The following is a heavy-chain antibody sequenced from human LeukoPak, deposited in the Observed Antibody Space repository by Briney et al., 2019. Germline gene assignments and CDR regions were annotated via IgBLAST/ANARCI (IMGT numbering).Heavy chain of an antibody. CDR1: GYTFTSYD. CDR3: ARNHYDILTGYYYYYYYMDV. D-gene: IGHD3-9*01. Sequence: ASVKVSCKASGYTFTSYDINWVRQATGQGLEWMGWMNPNSGNTGYAQKFQGRVAMTRNTSISTAYMELSSLRSEDTAVYYCARNHYDILTGYYYYYYYMDVWGKGTTVTVSS. J-gene: IGHJ6*03. CDR2: MNPNSGNT. V-gene: IGHV1-8*01.